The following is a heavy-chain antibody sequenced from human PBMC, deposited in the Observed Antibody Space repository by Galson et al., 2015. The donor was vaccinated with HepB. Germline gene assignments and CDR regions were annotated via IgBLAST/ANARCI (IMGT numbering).Heavy chain of an antibody. D-gene: IGHD4-11*01. CDR3: AKDIGSNYVYYFDQ. Sequence: SLRLSCAASGFTFDDYAMHWVRLAPGKGLEWVSGISWNSGSIGYADSVKGRFTISRDNAKNSLYLQMNSLRAEDTALYYCAKDIGSNYVYYFDQWGQGSLVTVSS. V-gene: IGHV3-9*01. J-gene: IGHJ4*02. CDR1: GFTFDDYA. CDR2: ISWNSGSI.